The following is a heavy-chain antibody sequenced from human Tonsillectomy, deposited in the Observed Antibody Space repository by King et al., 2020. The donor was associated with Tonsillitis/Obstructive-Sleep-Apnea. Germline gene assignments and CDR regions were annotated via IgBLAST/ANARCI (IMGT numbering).Heavy chain of an antibody. CDR1: GFTFSNAW. CDR3: ATDWGSGTYYVRAFDV. J-gene: IGHJ3*01. Sequence: DVQLVESGGGLVKPGGSLRLSCAASGFTFSNAWMSWVRQAPGKGPEWVGRIKRKSKGETTDYTAPVRGRFTISRDDSKNTLFLQMNSLKTEDTAVYYCATDWGSGTYYVRAFDVWGLGTMVTVSS. V-gene: IGHV3-15*01. D-gene: IGHD1-26*01. CDR2: IKRKSKGETT.